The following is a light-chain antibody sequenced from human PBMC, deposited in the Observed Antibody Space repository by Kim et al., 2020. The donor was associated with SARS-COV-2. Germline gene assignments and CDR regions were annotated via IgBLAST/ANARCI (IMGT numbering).Light chain of an antibody. CDR2: AAS. CDR3: QQYDSIPIT. Sequence: DIQMTQSPSSLSASVGDRVAITCQASQDISNYLNWYQQKPGRAPKLLIYAASNLETGVPSRFSGSGSGTDFTFTISSLQPEDIATYYCQQYDSIPITFGQGTRLEIK. CDR1: QDISNY. J-gene: IGKJ5*01. V-gene: IGKV1-33*01.